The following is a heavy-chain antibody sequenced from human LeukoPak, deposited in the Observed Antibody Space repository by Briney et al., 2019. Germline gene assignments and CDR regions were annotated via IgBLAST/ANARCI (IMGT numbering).Heavy chain of an antibody. V-gene: IGHV3-64D*06. CDR1: GFTFSSYA. J-gene: IGHJ4*02. D-gene: IGHD6-19*01. Sequence: PGGSLRLSCSAAGFTFSSYAMHWVRQDPGKGLEYVSAISSNGGSTYYADSVKGRFTISRDNSKNTLYLQMSSLRAEDTAVYYCVKDLLAVAGTSNYWGQGTLVTVSS. CDR2: ISSNGGST. CDR3: VKDLLAVAGTSNY.